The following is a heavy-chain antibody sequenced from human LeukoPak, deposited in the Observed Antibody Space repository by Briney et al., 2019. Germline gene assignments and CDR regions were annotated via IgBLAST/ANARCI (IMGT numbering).Heavy chain of an antibody. J-gene: IGHJ6*02. D-gene: IGHD3-3*01. CDR2: INHSGST. V-gene: IGHV4-34*01. Sequence: PSETLSLTCAVYGGSFSGYYWSWIRQPPGKGLEWIGEINHSGSTNYNPSLKSRVTISVDTSKNQFSLKLSSVTAADTAVYYCASDHRVGVVNQYYYGMDVWGQGTTVTVSS. CDR3: ASDHRVGVVNQYYYGMDV. CDR1: GGSFSGYY.